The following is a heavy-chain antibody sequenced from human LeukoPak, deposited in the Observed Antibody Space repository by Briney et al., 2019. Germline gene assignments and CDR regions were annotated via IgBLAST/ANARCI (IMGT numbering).Heavy chain of an antibody. Sequence: QPGGSLRLSCAASGFTISSYWMHWVRHAPGKGLVWVSRIYSAGTGTGYADSVKGRFTISRDNAKNTLYLQMTSLRAEDTAVYYCAGGSATAPDFWGQGTLVTVSS. J-gene: IGHJ4*02. CDR2: IYSAGTGT. CDR1: GFTISSYW. CDR3: AGGSATAPDF. D-gene: IGHD5-18*01. V-gene: IGHV3-74*01.